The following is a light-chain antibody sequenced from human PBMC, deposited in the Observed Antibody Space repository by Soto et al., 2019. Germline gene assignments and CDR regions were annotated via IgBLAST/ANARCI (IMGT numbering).Light chain of an antibody. CDR1: QSVSSY. Sequence: EILLTQSPATLSLSPGERATLSCRSSQSVSSYLAWYQQKPGQAPSLLIYDASNRATGIPARFSGSGSGTDFTLTISSLEPEDFEFYYCQQRSNWSVTFGGGNEV. V-gene: IGKV3-11*01. J-gene: IGKJ4*01. CDR3: QQRSNWSVT. CDR2: DAS.